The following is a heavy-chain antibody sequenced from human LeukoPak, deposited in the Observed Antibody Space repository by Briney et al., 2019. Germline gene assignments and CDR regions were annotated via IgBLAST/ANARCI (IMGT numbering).Heavy chain of an antibody. V-gene: IGHV3-30*02. CDR3: ARDFSPKSYYYDSSGYWGMDY. Sequence: GGSLRLSCGASGFTFSSYGMHWVRQAPGKGLEWVAFIRSDGSNKYYPDSVKGRFTISRDNSKNTLYLQMNSLRAEDTAVYYCARDFSPKSYYYDSSGYWGMDYWGQGTLVTVSS. D-gene: IGHD3-22*01. CDR1: GFTFSSYG. J-gene: IGHJ4*02. CDR2: IRSDGSNK.